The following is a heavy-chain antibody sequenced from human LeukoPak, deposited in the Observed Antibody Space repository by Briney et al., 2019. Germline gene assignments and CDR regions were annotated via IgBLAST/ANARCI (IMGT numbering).Heavy chain of an antibody. V-gene: IGHV4-39*07. CDR3: ARGRKALAVAGSAWVWKSGMYYFDY. D-gene: IGHD6-19*01. Sequence: SETLSLTCTVSGGSISSSSYYWGWIRQPPGKGLEWIGEINHSGSTNYNPSLKSRVTISVDTSKNQFSLKLSSVTAADTAVYYCARGRKALAVAGSAWVWKSGMYYFDYWGQGTLVTVSS. CDR2: INHSGST. CDR1: GGSISSSSYY. J-gene: IGHJ4*02.